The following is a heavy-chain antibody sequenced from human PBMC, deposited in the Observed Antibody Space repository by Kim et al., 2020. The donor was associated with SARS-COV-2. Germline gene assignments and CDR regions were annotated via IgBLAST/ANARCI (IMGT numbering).Heavy chain of an antibody. CDR2: IYYSGST. CDR3: ARAFVLLWFGESFDY. J-gene: IGHJ4*02. Sequence: SETLSLTCTVSGGSISSSSYYWGWIRQPPGKGLEWIGSIYYSGSTYYNPSLKSRVTISVDTSKNQFSLKLSSVTAADTAMYYCARAFVLLWFGESFDYWGQGTLVTVSS. V-gene: IGHV4-39*07. CDR1: GGSISSSSYY. D-gene: IGHD3-10*01.